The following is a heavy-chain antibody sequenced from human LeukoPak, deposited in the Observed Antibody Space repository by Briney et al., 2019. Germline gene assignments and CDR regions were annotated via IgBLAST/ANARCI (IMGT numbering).Heavy chain of an antibody. CDR1: GFTFSSYA. CDR3: ARGYSRDAFDI. Sequence: LRLSCAASGFTFSSYAMSWIRQPPGKGLEWIGYIYHSGSTYYNPSLKSRVTISVDRSKNQFSLKLSSVTAADTAVYYCARGYSRDAFDIWGQGTMVTVSS. V-gene: IGHV4-30-2*01. J-gene: IGHJ3*02. D-gene: IGHD5-18*01. CDR2: IYHSGST.